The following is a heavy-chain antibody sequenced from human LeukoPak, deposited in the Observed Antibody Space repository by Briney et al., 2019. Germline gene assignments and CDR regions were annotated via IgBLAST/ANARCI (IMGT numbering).Heavy chain of an antibody. CDR1: GFTFSSYG. D-gene: IGHD6-6*01. CDR3: ARGYRSSSGRGTYFDY. V-gene: IGHV3-33*01. Sequence: GGSLRLSCAAPGFTFSSYGMHWVRQAPGKGLEWVAVIWYDGSNKYYADSVKGRFTISRDNSKNTLYLQMNSLRAEDTAVYYCARGYRSSSGRGTYFDYWGQGTLVAVSS. CDR2: IWYDGSNK. J-gene: IGHJ4*02.